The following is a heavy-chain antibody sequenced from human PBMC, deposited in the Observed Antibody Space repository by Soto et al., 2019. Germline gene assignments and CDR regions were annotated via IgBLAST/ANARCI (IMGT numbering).Heavy chain of an antibody. V-gene: IGHV3-23*01. Sequence: GGSLRLSCAASGFTFSNYWMHWVRQAPGKGLEWVSAISGSGGSTYYADSVKGRFTISRDNSKNTLYLQMNSLRAEDTAVYYCAKVRGYSSPRDYWGQGTLVTSPQ. CDR1: GFTFSNYW. D-gene: IGHD6-13*01. CDR3: AKVRGYSSPRDY. J-gene: IGHJ4*02. CDR2: ISGSGGST.